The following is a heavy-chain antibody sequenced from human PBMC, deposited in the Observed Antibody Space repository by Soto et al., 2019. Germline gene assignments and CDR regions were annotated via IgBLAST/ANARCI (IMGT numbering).Heavy chain of an antibody. CDR2: ISAYNGNT. Sequence: QVQLVQSGGEVKKPGASVKVSCKATGYTFTSFGISWVRQAPGQGLEWMGWISAYNGNTNYAQKLQGRVSMTTDTSTSTAYMELRRLTSDDTAVYYCARDRSMYYGMDVWGQGTTVTVSS. CDR3: ARDRSMYYGMDV. CDR1: GYTFTSFG. J-gene: IGHJ6*02. D-gene: IGHD2-8*01. V-gene: IGHV1-18*01.